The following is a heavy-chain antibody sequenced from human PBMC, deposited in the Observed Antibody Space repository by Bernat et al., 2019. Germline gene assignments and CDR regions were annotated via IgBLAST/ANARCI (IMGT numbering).Heavy chain of an antibody. J-gene: IGHJ6*02. Sequence: EVQLVESGGGLVQPGGSLRLSCAASGFTFSSYWMSWVRQAPGKGLEWVANIKQDGSEKYYVDSVKGRFTISRDNAKNSLYLQMNSLRAEDTAVYYCASDTGWELVYYYGMDVWGQGTTVTVSS. CDR1: GFTFSSYW. CDR2: IKQDGSEK. V-gene: IGHV3-7*03. D-gene: IGHD1-26*01. CDR3: ASDTGWELVYYYGMDV.